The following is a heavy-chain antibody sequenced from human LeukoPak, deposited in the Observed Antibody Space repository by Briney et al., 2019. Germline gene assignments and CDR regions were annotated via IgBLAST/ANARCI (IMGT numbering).Heavy chain of an antibody. V-gene: IGHV3-20*04. CDR2: IDWKGRPT. Sequence: GGSLRLSCAASGFSFDDYDMAWLRQAPGKGLEWVSDIDWKGRPTSYADSVKGRFTISRDNSKNTLYLQMNSLRAEDTAVYYCAKDLNRAPYWFDPWGQGTLVTVSS. D-gene: IGHD3-10*01. CDR3: AKDLNRAPYWFDP. J-gene: IGHJ5*02. CDR1: GFSFDDYD.